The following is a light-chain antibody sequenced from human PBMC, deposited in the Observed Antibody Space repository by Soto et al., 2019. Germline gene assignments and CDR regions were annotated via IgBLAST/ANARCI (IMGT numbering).Light chain of an antibody. CDR3: QQYNPYSST. V-gene: IGKV1-5*03. J-gene: IGKJ2*01. CDR1: QSISSW. CDR2: KAS. Sequence: DIQMTQSPSTLSASVGDRVTITCRASQSISSWLAWFQQKPGKAPKLLIYKASSLQSGVPSRFSGSESGIEFNLTISSLQPDDFATYYCQQYNPYSSTFGQGTKLEIK.